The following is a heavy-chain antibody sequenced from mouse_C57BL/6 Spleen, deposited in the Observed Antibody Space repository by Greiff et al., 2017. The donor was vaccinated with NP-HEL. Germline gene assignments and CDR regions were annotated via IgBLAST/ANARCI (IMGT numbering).Heavy chain of an antibody. CDR2: IYPNSGGT. D-gene: IGHD2-1*01. CDR3: AGYGNPWFAY. CDR1: GYTFTNYC. J-gene: IGHJ3*01. V-gene: IGHV1-72*01. Sequence: QVQLQQPGAELVKPGASVKLSCKASGYTFTNYCMPWVKQRPGRGLEWIGRIYPNSGGTKYNEKFKSKATLTVDKPSSTAYMQLSSLTSEDSAVYYCAGYGNPWFAYWGQGTLVTVSA.